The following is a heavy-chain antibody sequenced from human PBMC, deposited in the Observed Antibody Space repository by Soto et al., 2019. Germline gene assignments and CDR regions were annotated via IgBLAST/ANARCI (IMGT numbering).Heavy chain of an antibody. V-gene: IGHV4-34*01. J-gene: IGHJ5*02. CDR2: INHSGST. CDR3: ARGVLVAGTFGWFDP. CDR1: GGSFSGYY. D-gene: IGHD6-19*01. Sequence: QVQLQQWGAGLLKPSETLSLTCAVYGGSFSGYYWSWIRQPPGKGLEWIGEINHSGSTNYNPSLKSRVTISVDTYKNQFSLKLSSVTAADTAVYYCARGVLVAGTFGWFDPWGQGTLVTVSS.